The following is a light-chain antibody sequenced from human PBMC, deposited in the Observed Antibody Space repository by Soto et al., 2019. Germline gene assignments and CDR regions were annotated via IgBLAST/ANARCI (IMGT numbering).Light chain of an antibody. J-gene: IGKJ1*01. Sequence: EIVLTQSPATLSLSPGERATLSCRAGQSVSSYLAWYQQKPGQAPRLLIYDASNRATGIPARFSGSGSGTDFTRTISSVEPEDFAVYYCQQRSNWPPWTFGKGTKVEIK. V-gene: IGKV3-11*01. CDR2: DAS. CDR1: QSVSSY. CDR3: QQRSNWPPWT.